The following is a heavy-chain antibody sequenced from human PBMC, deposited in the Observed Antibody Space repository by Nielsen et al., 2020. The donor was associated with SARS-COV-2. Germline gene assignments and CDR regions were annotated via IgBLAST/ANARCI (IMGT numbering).Heavy chain of an antibody. V-gene: IGHV3-21*01. CDR1: GFTFSSYS. CDR3: ARVGGYGGSGMDV. J-gene: IGHJ6*02. CDR2: ISSSSSYI. Sequence: GESLKISCAASGFTFSSYSMNWVRQAPGKGLEWVSSISSSSSYIYYADSVKGRFTISRDNAKNSLYLQMNSLRAEDTAVYYCARVGGYGGSGMDVWGQGTTVTASS. D-gene: IGHD3-10*01.